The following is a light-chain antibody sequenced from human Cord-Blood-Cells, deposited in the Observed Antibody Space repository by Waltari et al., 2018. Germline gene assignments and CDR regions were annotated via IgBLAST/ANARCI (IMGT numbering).Light chain of an antibody. J-gene: IGKJ5*01. Sequence: EFVFTQSPATISQAPGERDTLSCRASQSVSSYFAWYQQKPGQAPRLLICDASNRATGIPARFSGSGSWTDFTLTISSLEPEDFAVYFCQQRSNWPPITFGQGTRLEIK. V-gene: IGKV3-11*01. CDR3: QQRSNWPPIT. CDR1: QSVSSY. CDR2: DAS.